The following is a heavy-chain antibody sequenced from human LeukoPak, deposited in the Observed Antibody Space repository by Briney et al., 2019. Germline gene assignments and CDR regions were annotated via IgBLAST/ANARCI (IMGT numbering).Heavy chain of an antibody. CDR3: AKSDRGPFHWLLYYFDY. CDR1: GFTFSNYA. Sequence: PGGSLRLSCAASGFTFSNYAMSWVRQAPGKGLEWVSGIIGSGGSTYYADSVKGRFTISRDSPKNTLYLQMSSLRAEDTAVYYCAKSDRGPFHWLLYYFDYWRQGTLVTVSP. CDR2: IIGSGGST. J-gene: IGHJ4*02. D-gene: IGHD3-9*01. V-gene: IGHV3-23*01.